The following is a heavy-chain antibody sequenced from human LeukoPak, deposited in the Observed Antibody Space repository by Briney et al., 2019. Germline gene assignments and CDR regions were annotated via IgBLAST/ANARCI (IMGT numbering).Heavy chain of an antibody. CDR2: IIPIFGTA. D-gene: IGHD6-19*01. J-gene: IGHJ5*02. V-gene: IGHV1-69*13. CDR1: GGTFNSSG. CDR3: ARGILAVAGLWFDP. Sequence: ASVKVSCKASGGTFNSSGISWVRQAPGQGLEWMGGIIPIFGTANYAQKFQGRVTITADESTSTAYMELSSLRSEDTAVYYCARGILAVAGLWFDPWGQGTLVTVSS.